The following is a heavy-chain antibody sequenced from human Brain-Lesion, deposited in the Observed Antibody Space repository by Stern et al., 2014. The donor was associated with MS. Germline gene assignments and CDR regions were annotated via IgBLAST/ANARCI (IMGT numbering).Heavy chain of an antibody. CDR3: VKRGITEVRGVRLGDY. CDR1: GFTFSSYG. V-gene: IGHV3-30*18. Sequence: QVQPVDSGGGAVQPGRSLRLTCTVSGFTFSSYGLHWVRQAPGKGLEWVSVISYDGSDTYYAESVKGRFTISRDNSKNTLYLEMRSLRPEDTAVYYCVKRGITEVRGVRLGDYWGPGTLVIVSS. J-gene: IGHJ4*02. D-gene: IGHD3-10*01. CDR2: ISYDGSDT.